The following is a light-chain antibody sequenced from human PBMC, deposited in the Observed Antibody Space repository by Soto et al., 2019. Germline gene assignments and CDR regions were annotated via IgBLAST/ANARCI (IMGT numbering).Light chain of an antibody. J-gene: IGLJ3*02. V-gene: IGLV2-11*01. Sequence: QSALTQPRSVSGSPGQSVTISCTGTSSDVSGYNYVSWYQQHPGKAPKLVIYDVSKWPSGVPDRFSGSKSGNTASLTISGLQAEDEADYYCCSYAGNSLWVFGGGTKLTVL. CDR3: CSYAGNSLWV. CDR1: SSDVSGYNY. CDR2: DVS.